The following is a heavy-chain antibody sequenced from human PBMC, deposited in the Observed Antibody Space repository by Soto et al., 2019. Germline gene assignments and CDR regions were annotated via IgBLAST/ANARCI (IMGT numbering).Heavy chain of an antibody. D-gene: IGHD2-2*01. V-gene: IGHV1-69*13. CDR2: IIPNYGTA. Sequence: SVKVSCKASGGTFSSYAISWVRQAPGQGLEWMGWIIPNYGTANYAQKFQGRVTMTADESTSTAYMELRSLRSDDTAVYYCAGDTSPEVVPAARGLFDLWGQGTLVTGSS. J-gene: IGHJ5*02. CDR1: GGTFSSYA. CDR3: AGDTSPEVVPAARGLFDL.